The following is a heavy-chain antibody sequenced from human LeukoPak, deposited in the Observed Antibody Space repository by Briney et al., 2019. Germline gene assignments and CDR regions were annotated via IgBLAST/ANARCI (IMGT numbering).Heavy chain of an antibody. CDR3: AKALSYLDAFDF. CDR1: GFTFSSYA. Sequence: PGGSLRLSCAASGFTFSSYAMSWVRQAPGKGLEWVSAISGSGASTHYADSVNGRFTISRDNSRNTLYLQMDSLRAEDTAVYYCAKALSYLDAFDFWGQGTMVTVSS. D-gene: IGHD3-10*01. J-gene: IGHJ3*01. V-gene: IGHV3-23*01. CDR2: ISGSGAST.